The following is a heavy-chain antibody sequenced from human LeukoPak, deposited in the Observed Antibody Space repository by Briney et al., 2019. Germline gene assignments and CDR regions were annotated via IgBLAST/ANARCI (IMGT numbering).Heavy chain of an antibody. CDR1: GGSVSNTNYY. CDR2: VSHSGST. J-gene: IGHJ5*02. Sequence: SETLSLTCTVSGGSVSNTNYYWAWIRQPPGKGLEWIGSVSHSGSTYYNPSLKSRVSTSVDTSKNQFSLNLSSVIDADTAVYCCARRVVRGVICWFDAWGQGTLVTVSS. V-gene: IGHV4-39*01. D-gene: IGHD3-10*01. CDR3: ARRVVRGVICWFDA.